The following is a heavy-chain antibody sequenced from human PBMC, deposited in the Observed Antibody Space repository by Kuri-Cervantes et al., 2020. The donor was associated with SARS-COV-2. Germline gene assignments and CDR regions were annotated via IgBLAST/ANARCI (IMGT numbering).Heavy chain of an antibody. J-gene: IGHJ3*01. V-gene: IGHV3-43*02. CDR2: ISADGNTS. CDR3: TKIFGRSVRESFDF. Sequence: GESLKISCAASGFTFSDYAMQWVRQVPGKGLQWVSLISADGNTSYYADSVKGRFTISRDNSKNTLYLQMNSLRAEDTAVYYCTKIFGRSVRESFDFWGQGTMVTVSS. CDR1: GFTFSDYA. D-gene: IGHD3-10*01.